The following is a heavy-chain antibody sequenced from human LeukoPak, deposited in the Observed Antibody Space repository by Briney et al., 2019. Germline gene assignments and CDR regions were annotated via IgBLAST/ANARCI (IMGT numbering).Heavy chain of an antibody. CDR1: GFTFSSYA. V-gene: IGHV3-23*01. D-gene: IGHD5-18*01. CDR3: ASKGPRGDTAMAPPDY. Sequence: PGGSLRLSCAASGFTFSSYAMSWVRQAPGKGLEWVSAISGSGGSTYYADSVKGRFTISRDNSKNTLYLQMNSLRAEDTAVYYCASKGPRGDTAMAPPDYWGQGTLVTVSS. CDR2: ISGSGGST. J-gene: IGHJ4*02.